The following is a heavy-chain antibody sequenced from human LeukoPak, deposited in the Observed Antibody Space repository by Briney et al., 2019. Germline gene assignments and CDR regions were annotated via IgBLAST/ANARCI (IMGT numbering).Heavy chain of an antibody. J-gene: IGHJ4*02. D-gene: IGHD3-10*01. Sequence: SETLSLTCAVYGGSFSGYYWSWIRQPPGKGLEWIGEINHSGSTNYNPSLKSRVTISVDTSKNQFSLKLSSVTAADTAVYYCARHVATIVRGVVSMGLDYWGQGTLVTVSS. CDR1: GGSFSGYY. V-gene: IGHV4-34*01. CDR2: INHSGST. CDR3: ARHVATIVRGVVSMGLDY.